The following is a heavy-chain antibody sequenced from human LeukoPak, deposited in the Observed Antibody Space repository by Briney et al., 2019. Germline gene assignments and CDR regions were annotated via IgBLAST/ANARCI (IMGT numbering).Heavy chain of an antibody. D-gene: IGHD6-13*01. CDR1: GYTFTSYD. V-gene: IGHV1-8*01. CDR2: MNPNSGNT. J-gene: IGHJ4*02. Sequence: ASVKVSCKASGYTFTSYDSNWFRQATGQGLDLMGWMNPNSGNTGYVQRFQGRVTMTRNTSISTAYMELRSLRSDDTAVYYCARVLYSSSPNMGYWGQGTLVTVSS. CDR3: ARVLYSSSPNMGY.